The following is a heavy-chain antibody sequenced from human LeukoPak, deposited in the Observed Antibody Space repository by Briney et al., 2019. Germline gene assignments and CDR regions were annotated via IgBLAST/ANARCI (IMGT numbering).Heavy chain of an antibody. CDR3: ASGGSRATRWFDP. CDR2: IYYSGST. Sequence: SSETLSLTCTVSGGSISSGSYYWSWIRQPAGKGLEWIGRIYYSGSTNYNPSLKSRVTISVDTSKNQFSLKLSSVTAADTAVYYCASGGSRATRWFDPWGQGTLVTVSS. D-gene: IGHD2-15*01. V-gene: IGHV4-61*10. J-gene: IGHJ5*02. CDR1: GGSISSGSYY.